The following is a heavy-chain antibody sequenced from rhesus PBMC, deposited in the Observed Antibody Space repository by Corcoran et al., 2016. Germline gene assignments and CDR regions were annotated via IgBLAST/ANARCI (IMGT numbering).Heavy chain of an antibody. CDR3: ARSHPYSGYSFSLGFDF. CDR2: ISGRCGST. D-gene: IGHD5-24*01. CDR1: GYSISSGYY. Sequence: QVQLQESGPGLVKPSETLSLTCAVSGYSISSGYYWGWIRQPPGKGLEYIGYISGRCGSTYSNPSLKSRVTISKDTSKNQFSLKLSSVTAADTAVYYCARSHPYSGYSFSLGFDFWGQGLRVTVSS. J-gene: IGHJ3*01. V-gene: IGHV4-99*01.